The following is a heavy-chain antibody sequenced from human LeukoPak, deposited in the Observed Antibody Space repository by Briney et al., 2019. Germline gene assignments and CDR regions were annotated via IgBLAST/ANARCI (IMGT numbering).Heavy chain of an antibody. CDR2: ISGSDGRT. D-gene: IGHD5/OR15-5a*01. V-gene: IGHV3-23*01. CDR3: AKVMSTTVSYWYGMDA. J-gene: IGHJ6*02. Sequence: GGSLRLSCAASGFTFSNYPMIWVRRAPGKGLDSISSISGSDGRTYYTDSVKGRFTISRDNFKNILYLQMNSLRPEDTAVYYCAKVMSTTVSYWYGMDAWGQGTTVTASS. CDR1: GFTFSNYP.